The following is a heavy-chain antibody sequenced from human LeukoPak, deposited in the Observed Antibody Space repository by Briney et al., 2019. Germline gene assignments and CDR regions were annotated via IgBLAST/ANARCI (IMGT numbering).Heavy chain of an antibody. J-gene: IGHJ5*02. CDR2: IKQDGSEK. D-gene: IGHD5-12*01. Sequence: GGSLRLSCAASGFTFSSYWMSWVRQAPGKGLEWVANIKQDGSEKYYVDSVKGRFTISRDNAKNSLYLQMNSLRAEDTAVYYCARDGGYSGYDDWFDPWGQGTLVTVSS. V-gene: IGHV3-7*01. CDR1: GFTFSSYW. CDR3: ARDGGYSGYDDWFDP.